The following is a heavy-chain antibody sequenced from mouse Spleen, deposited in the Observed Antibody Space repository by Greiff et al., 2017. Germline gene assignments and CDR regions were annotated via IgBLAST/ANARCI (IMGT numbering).Heavy chain of an antibody. Sequence: EVQLQQSGAELVRPGASVKLSCTASGFNIKDDYMHWVKQRPEQGLEWIGWIDPENGDTEYASKFQGKATITADTSSNTAYLQLSSLTSEDTAVYYCTTTPMTARATTYWGQGTLVTVSA. V-gene: IGHV14-4*01. D-gene: IGHD3-2*01. J-gene: IGHJ3*01. CDR1: GFNIKDDY. CDR2: IDPENGDT. CDR3: TTTPMTARATTY.